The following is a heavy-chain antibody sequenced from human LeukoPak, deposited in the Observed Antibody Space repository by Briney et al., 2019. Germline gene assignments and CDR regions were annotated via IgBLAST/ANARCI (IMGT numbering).Heavy chain of an antibody. CDR1: GFTLSSYA. V-gene: IGHV3-23*01. D-gene: IGHD3-22*01. CDR3: AKGSDYDSKYYYYYMDV. J-gene: IGHJ6*03. Sequence: GGSLRLSCAASGFTLSSYAMSWVRQAPGKGLEWVSAISDSGNTYHADSVKGRFTISRDSSKNTLFLQMNRLRPEDAAVYYCAKGSDYDSKYYYYYMDVWGKGTTVTVSS. CDR2: ISDSGNT.